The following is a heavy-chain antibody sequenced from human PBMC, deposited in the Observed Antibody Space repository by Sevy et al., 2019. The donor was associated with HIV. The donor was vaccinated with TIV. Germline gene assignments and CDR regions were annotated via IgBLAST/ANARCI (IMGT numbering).Heavy chain of an antibody. V-gene: IGHV3-21*01. Sequence: GGSLRLSCAASGFTFSTYTMNWVRQAPGKGLELVSSISSSSNYIYYADSVKGRFTISRDNAKKSLFLQMNSLRAEDTAVYYCARPYGSGSWEAFDIWGQGTMVTVSS. D-gene: IGHD3-10*01. J-gene: IGHJ3*02. CDR2: ISSSSNYI. CDR3: ARPYGSGSWEAFDI. CDR1: GFTFSTYT.